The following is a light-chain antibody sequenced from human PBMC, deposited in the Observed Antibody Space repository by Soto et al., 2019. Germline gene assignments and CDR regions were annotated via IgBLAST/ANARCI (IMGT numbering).Light chain of an antibody. CDR2: DVS. CDR3: SSYTSSSLHV. V-gene: IGLV2-14*03. Sequence: QSALTQPASVSGSPGQSITISCTGTSSDVGGYNYVSWYHQHPGKAPKLMIYDVSNRPSGVSNRFSGSKSGNTASLTISGLQAEDEADYYCSSYTSSSLHVFGTGTKLTVL. J-gene: IGLJ1*01. CDR1: SSDVGGYNY.